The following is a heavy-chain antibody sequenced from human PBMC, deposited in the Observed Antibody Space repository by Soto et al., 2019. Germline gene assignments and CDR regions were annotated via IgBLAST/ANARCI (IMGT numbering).Heavy chain of an antibody. D-gene: IGHD3-3*01. J-gene: IGHJ3*02. V-gene: IGHV4-39*01. CDR2: IYYSGST. CDR1: GGSISSGDDD. CDR3: ASSFYDFYAFDI. Sequence: SETLSLTCTVSGGSISSGDDDGSWIRQHPGKGLEWIGSIYYSGSTYYNPSLKSRVTISVDTSKNQFSLKLSSVTAADTAVYYCASSFYDFYAFDIWGQGTMVTVS.